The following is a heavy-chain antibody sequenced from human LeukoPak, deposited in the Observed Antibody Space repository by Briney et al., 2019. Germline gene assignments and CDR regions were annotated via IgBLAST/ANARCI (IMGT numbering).Heavy chain of an antibody. J-gene: IGHJ4*02. Sequence: GGSLRLSCAASGFIFSNYGMHWVRQAPGKGLEWVTGISYDGSNKYYADSVKGRFTISRDNSRNRLYLQMHSLRREDTAVYYCVKADYGDYTLDYWGQGTLVTVSS. CDR2: ISYDGSNK. CDR3: VKADYGDYTLDY. V-gene: IGHV3-30*03. CDR1: GFIFSNYG. D-gene: IGHD4-17*01.